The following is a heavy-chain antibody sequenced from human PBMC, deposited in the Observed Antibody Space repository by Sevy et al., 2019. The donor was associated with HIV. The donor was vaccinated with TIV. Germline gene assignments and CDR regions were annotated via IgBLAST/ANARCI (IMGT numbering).Heavy chain of an antibody. V-gene: IGHV3-23*01. J-gene: IGHJ4*02. CDR2: ISGSGGGT. Sequence: GGSLRLSCAASGFTFSSYAMSWVRQAPGKGLEWVSAISGSGGGTYYADSVKGRFTISRDNSKNTLYLQMNSLRAEDTAVYYCAKDNYYYDSSGYYSGNDYWGQGTLVTVSS. D-gene: IGHD3-22*01. CDR3: AKDNYYYDSSGYYSGNDY. CDR1: GFTFSSYA.